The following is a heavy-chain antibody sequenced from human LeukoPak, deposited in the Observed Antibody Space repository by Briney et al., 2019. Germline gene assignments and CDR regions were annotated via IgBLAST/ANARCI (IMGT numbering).Heavy chain of an antibody. CDR1: GGSFSGYY. Sequence: SETLSLTCAVYGGSFSGYYWSWVRQPPGKGLEWIGEINHSGSTNYNPSLKSRVTISVDTSKNQFSLKLSSVTAADTAVYYCAGGRTDDYDSSGYYGKIDYWGQGTLVTVSS. CDR3: AGGRTDDYDSSGYYGKIDY. V-gene: IGHV4-34*01. CDR2: INHSGST. D-gene: IGHD3-22*01. J-gene: IGHJ4*02.